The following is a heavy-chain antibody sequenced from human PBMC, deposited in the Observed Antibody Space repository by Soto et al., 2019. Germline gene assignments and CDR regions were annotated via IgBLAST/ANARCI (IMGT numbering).Heavy chain of an antibody. CDR3: ANRQRTVVVFAPFEL. D-gene: IGHD2-21*01. J-gene: IGHJ4*02. CDR2: IYWDDDK. Sequence: QITLRESGPTLVQPTQTLTLTCTLSGVSLSTSGEGVGWIRQPPGKALEWLALIYWDDDKRFSPSLKSRLAITRDISKNQVIMTMTDMAPEDTAIYYCANRQRTVVVFAPFELWGQGSQVTVSS. V-gene: IGHV2-5*02. CDR1: GVSLSTSGEG.